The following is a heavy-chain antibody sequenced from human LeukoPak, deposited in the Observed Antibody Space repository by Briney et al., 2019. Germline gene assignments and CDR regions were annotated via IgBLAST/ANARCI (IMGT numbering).Heavy chain of an antibody. CDR1: GYTFTGYY. J-gene: IGHJ4*02. V-gene: IGHV1-2*02. CDR3: ARGRIVGATIDY. CDR2: INPNSGGT. D-gene: IGHD1-26*01. Sequence: ASVKVSCKASGYTFTGYYMHWVRQAPGHGLEWMGWINPNSGGTNYAQKFQGRVTMTRDTSISTAYMELSRLRSDDTAVYYCARGRIVGATIDYWGQGTLVTVSS.